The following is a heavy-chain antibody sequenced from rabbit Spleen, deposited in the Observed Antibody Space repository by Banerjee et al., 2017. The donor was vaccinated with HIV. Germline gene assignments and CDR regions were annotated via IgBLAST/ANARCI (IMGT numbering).Heavy chain of an antibody. CDR1: GVSFSSSSY. D-gene: IGHD2-1*01. CDR2: IDTGSSGFT. Sequence: QEQLVESGGGLVQPGGSLKLTCTASGVSFSSSSYMCWVRQAPGKGLEWIACIDTGSSGFTYFATWAKGRFTCSKTSSTTVTLQMTRLTAADTATYFCARGSATMTMVITGFYLNLWGPGTLVTVS. J-gene: IGHJ4*01. CDR3: ARGSATMTMVITGFYLNL. V-gene: IGHV1S45*01.